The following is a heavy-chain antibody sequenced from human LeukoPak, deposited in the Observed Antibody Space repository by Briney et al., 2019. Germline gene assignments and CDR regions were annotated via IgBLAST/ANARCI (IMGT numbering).Heavy chain of an antibody. D-gene: IGHD2-2*01. Sequence: PGGSLRLSCAASGFTFSSYAMSWVRQAPGKGLEWVSAISGSGGSTYYADSVKGRFTIYRDNSKNTLYLQMNSLRAEDTAVYYCAKSPANYYYYGMDVWGQGTTVTVSS. J-gene: IGHJ6*02. V-gene: IGHV3-23*01. CDR3: AKSPANYYYYGMDV. CDR1: GFTFSSYA. CDR2: ISGSGGST.